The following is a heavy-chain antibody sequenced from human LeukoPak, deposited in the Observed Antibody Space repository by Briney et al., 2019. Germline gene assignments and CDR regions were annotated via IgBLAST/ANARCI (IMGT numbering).Heavy chain of an antibody. CDR2: IYYSGST. V-gene: IGHV4-39*07. J-gene: IGHJ4*02. CDR1: GGSISSSDYY. CDR3: ARDRAYDSSGSGVPFDY. Sequence: SETLSLTCTVSGGSISSSDYYWGWIRQPPGKGLEWIGCIYYSGSTYYKPSLKSRVTISVDTSKNQFSLKLSSVTAADTAVYYCARDRAYDSSGSGVPFDYWGQGTLVTVSS. D-gene: IGHD3-22*01.